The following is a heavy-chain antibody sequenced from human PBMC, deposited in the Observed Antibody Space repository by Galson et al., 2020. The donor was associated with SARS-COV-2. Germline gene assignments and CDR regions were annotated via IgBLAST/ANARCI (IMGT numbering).Heavy chain of an antibody. D-gene: IGHD3-10*01. CDR1: GASLSSTSYY. J-gene: IGHJ3*02. CDR3: ATPYDSGTPDFFDI. Sequence: SETLSLTCTVSGASLSSTSYYWSWIRQPPGKSLEHIGKIYYSGTTYYNPSLESRVTISVDTSKNQFSLKLTSVTAADTAIYYCATPYDSGTPDFFDIWGQGTMVTVAS. CDR2: IYYSGTT. V-gene: IGHV4-39*01.